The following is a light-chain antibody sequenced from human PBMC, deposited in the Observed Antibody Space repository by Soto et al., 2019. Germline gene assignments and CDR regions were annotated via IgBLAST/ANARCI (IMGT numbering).Light chain of an antibody. V-gene: IGLV2-23*01. CDR1: SSDVGNYNL. J-gene: IGLJ2*01. CDR2: EGS. Sequence: QCVLTQPASVSGSPGQSITISCTGTSSDVGNYNLVSWYQQYPGKAPKLMIYEGSKRPSGVSNRFSGSKSGNTASLTISGLQAEDEADYYCCSYAGSSTLVFGGGTKLTVL. CDR3: CSYAGSSTLV.